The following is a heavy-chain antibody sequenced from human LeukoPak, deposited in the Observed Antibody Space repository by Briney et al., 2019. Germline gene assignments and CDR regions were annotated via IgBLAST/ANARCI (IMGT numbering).Heavy chain of an antibody. CDR2: IYYSGST. D-gene: IGHD3-22*01. J-gene: IGHJ4*02. CDR3: ARDRGTPYYYDSSGYFGYFDY. V-gene: IGHV4-59*01. Sequence: PSETLSLTCTVSGGSISSYYWSWIRQPPGKGLEWIGYIYYSGSTNYNPSLKSRVTISVDTSKNQSSLKLSSVTAADTAVYYCARDRGTPYYYDSSGYFGYFDYWGQGTLVTVSS. CDR1: GGSISSYY.